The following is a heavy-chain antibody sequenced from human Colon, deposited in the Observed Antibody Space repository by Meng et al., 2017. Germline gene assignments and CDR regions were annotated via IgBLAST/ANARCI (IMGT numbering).Heavy chain of an antibody. V-gene: IGHV3-33*01. CDR1: GFTFSNYG. CDR2: IRFDGTIQ. J-gene: IGHJ2*01. D-gene: IGHD2-15*01. CDR3: ARDIYNSGGKYFDL. Sequence: VKLWESGGGVVQPVRSLSLSCAASGFTFSNYGMHWVRQAPGKGLEWVAHIRFDGTIQYYVQFVKGRFTVSRDDSKSTLYLQMDSLRVEDTAVYYCARDIYNSGGKYFDLWGRGTLVTVSS.